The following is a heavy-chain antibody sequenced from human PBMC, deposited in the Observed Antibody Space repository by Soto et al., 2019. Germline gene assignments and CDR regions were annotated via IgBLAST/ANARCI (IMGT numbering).Heavy chain of an antibody. D-gene: IGHD2-8*01. J-gene: IGHJ4*01. CDR3: AREKWQPSLGFDF. CDR1: RFTLSNYA. V-gene: IGHV3-30-3*01. CDR2: ISYDGSNK. Sequence: QEQLVESGGGVVQPGRSLRLSCAASRFTLSNYAIHWVRQAPGKGLEWVAAISYDGSNKYYAVSVKGRFTISRDSSKNTVYLEMNSLRPEDTAAFYCAREKWQPSLGFDFWGHGTLVIVSS.